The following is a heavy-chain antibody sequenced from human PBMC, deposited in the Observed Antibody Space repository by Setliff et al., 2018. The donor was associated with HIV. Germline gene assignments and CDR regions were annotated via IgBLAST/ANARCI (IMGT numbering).Heavy chain of an antibody. Sequence: ASVKVSCKASGGTFSSYVISWVRQAPGQGLEWMGGIILFLDITNYAPRFQDRLTIDADKFTRTVYMQLSSLRSEDTAVYYCARHGDFDTYYNSMDVWGQGTTVTVSS. CDR1: GGTFSSYV. J-gene: IGHJ6*02. CDR2: IILFLDIT. CDR3: ARHGDFDTYYNSMDV. V-gene: IGHV1-69*10. D-gene: IGHD3-9*01.